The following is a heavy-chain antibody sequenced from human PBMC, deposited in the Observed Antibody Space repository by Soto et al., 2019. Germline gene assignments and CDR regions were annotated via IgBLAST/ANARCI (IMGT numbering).Heavy chain of an antibody. V-gene: IGHV3-11*01. D-gene: IGHD2-15*01. J-gene: IGHJ5*02. CDR1: GFTFSDYY. CDR2: ISSSGYTI. Sequence: PGGSLRLSCAASGFTFSDYYMSWIRQAPGKGLEWVSYISSSGYTIYYADSVKGRFTISRDNAKNSLYLQMNSLRAEDTAVYYCAREGEGHCSGNNCWRGWFDPWGQGTLVTAPQ. CDR3: AREGEGHCSGNNCWRGWFDP.